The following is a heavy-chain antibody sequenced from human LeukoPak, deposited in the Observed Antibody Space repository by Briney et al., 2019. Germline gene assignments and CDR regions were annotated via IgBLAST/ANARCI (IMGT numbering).Heavy chain of an antibody. CDR2: INSDGSKK. CDR1: GFTISTYW. D-gene: IGHD5-18*01. V-gene: IGHV3-74*01. Sequence: PGGSLRFSCAASGFTISTYWMHWVRQAPGKGLVWVSSINSDGSKKDYAGSVKGRFTISRDNAKNTVYLQMNSLRVEDTAAYYCARGYDYWGQGTLVTVSS. CDR3: ARGYDY. J-gene: IGHJ4*02.